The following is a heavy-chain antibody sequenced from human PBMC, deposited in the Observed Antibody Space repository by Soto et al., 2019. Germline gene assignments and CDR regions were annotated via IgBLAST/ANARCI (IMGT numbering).Heavy chain of an antibody. V-gene: IGHV1-69*15. J-gene: IGHJ4*02. CDR3: ASSHNQYYYDSGGTVQFDS. CDR2: IIPIFGTA. Sequence: QVQLVQSGAEVRKPGSSVKVSCKASGGTFINYAFSWVRQAPGHGLEWMGRIIPIFGTANCAQKFQGRVTITADEPTSTVYMEMNSLRSEDTAVYFCASSHNQYYYDSGGTVQFDSWGQGTLVTVSS. CDR1: GGTFINYA. D-gene: IGHD3-22*01.